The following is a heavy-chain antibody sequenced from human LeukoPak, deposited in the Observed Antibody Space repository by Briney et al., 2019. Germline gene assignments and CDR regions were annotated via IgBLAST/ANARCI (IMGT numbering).Heavy chain of an antibody. J-gene: IGHJ5*02. Sequence: GGSLRLSCAASGFTFSSYERNWVRQAPGKGLEWVSYIDTSGSTTFYADSVKGRFSTTRDNAKRRLLIQMSSLVAEDTAVFCCARETLDCGGDCLDLWSQGTRVTVSS. CDR3: ARETLDCGGDCLDL. CDR1: GFTFSSYE. CDR2: IDTSGSTT. V-gene: IGHV3-48*03. D-gene: IGHD2-21*01.